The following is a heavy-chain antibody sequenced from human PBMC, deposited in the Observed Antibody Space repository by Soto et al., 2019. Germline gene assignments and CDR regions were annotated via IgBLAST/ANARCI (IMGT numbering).Heavy chain of an antibody. V-gene: IGHV1-46*03. CDR1: GYTFTSYY. J-gene: IGHJ6*03. CDR2: INPSGGST. D-gene: IGHD3-10*01. CDR3: ARDRKYYYGSGSYRSYYYYYMDV. Sequence: ASVKVSCKASGYTFTSYYMHWLLQAPGQGLEWMGIINPSGGSTSYAQKFQGRVTMTRDTSTSTVYMELSSLRSEDTAVYYCARDRKYYYGSGSYRSYYYYYMDVWGKGTTVTVSS.